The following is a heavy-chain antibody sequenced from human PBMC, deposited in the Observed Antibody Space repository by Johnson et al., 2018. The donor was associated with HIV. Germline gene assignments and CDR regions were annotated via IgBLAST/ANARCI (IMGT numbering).Heavy chain of an antibody. CDR3: AKDIAVAGDAFDI. Sequence: QVQLVESGGGVVQPGRSLRLSCAASGFIFNDYPMYWVRQPPGKGLEWVAVISFDGSNKYYADSVKGRFSISRDNSKNTLYLQMNSLRAEDTALYYCAKDIAVAGDAFDIWGQGTMVTVSS. J-gene: IGHJ3*02. CDR1: GFIFNDYP. V-gene: IGHV3-30*04. D-gene: IGHD6-19*01. CDR2: ISFDGSNK.